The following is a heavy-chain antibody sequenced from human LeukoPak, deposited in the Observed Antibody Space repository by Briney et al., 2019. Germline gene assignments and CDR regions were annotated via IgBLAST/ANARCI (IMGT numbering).Heavy chain of an antibody. J-gene: IGHJ4*02. V-gene: IGHV4-59*01. CDR2: IYYSGST. CDR3: ARGPPLRNFWSGYSLYYFDY. D-gene: IGHD3-3*01. Sequence: SETLSLTCTVSGGSISSYYWSRIRQPPGKGLEWIGYIYYSGSTNYNPSLKSRVTISVDTSKNQFSLKLSSVTAADTAVYYCARGPPLRNFWSGYSLYYFDYWGQGTLVTVSS. CDR1: GGSISSYY.